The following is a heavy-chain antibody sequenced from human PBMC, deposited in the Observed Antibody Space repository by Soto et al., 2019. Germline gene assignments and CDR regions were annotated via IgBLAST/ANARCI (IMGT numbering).Heavy chain of an antibody. CDR1: GGSFSGYY. CDR2: INHSGST. V-gene: IGHV4-34*01. Sequence: QVQLQQWGAGLLKPSETLSLTCAVYGGSFSGYYWSWIRQPPGKGLEWIGEINHSGSTNYNPSLKMLFPISVDTSKNQFSLKLSSVTAADTAVYYCARGNYDILTGYYDGNWFDPWGQGTLVTVSS. D-gene: IGHD3-9*01. CDR3: ARGNYDILTGYYDGNWFDP. J-gene: IGHJ5*02.